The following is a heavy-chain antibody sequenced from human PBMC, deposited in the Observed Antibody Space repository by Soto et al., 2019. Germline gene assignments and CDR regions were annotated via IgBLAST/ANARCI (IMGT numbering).Heavy chain of an antibody. CDR1: GGTFSSYA. V-gene: IGHV1-69*13. CDR3: ARSSGWYPYYYYYGMDV. D-gene: IGHD6-19*01. CDR2: IIPIFGTA. J-gene: IGHJ6*02. Sequence: ASVKVSCKASGGTFSSYAISWVRQAPGQGLEWMGGIIPIFGTANYAQKFQGRVTITADESTSTAYMELSSLRSEDTAVYYCARSSGWYPYYYYYGMDVWGQGTTVTVSS.